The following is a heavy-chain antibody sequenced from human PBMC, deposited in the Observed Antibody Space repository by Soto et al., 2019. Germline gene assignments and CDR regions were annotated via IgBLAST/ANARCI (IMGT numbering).Heavy chain of an antibody. D-gene: IGHD6-19*01. CDR2: ISGYNGNT. Sequence: QVQLVQSGAEVKKPGASVTVSCKTSGYTFSNYGINWVRQAPGQGLEWMGWISGYNGNTNYAQTVQGRGTMTTETSTGTVYMELRSLKSDDTAIYYCSRFMMGGGWFDPNYYHGMDVWGQGTTVTVSS. V-gene: IGHV1-18*01. CDR3: SRFMMGGGWFDPNYYHGMDV. J-gene: IGHJ6*02. CDR1: GYTFSNYG.